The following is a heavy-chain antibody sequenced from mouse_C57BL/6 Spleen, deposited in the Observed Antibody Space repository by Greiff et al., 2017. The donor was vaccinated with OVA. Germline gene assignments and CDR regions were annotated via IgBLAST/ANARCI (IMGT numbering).Heavy chain of an antibody. CDR1: GYTFTSYW. Sequence: VQLKESGAELVKPGASVKMSCKASGYTFTSYWITWVKQRPGQGLEWIGDIYPGSGSTNYNEKFKSKATLTVDTSSSTAYMQLSSLTSEDSAVYYCASENYDYDFDYWGQGTTLTVSS. D-gene: IGHD2-4*01. J-gene: IGHJ2*01. V-gene: IGHV1-55*01. CDR2: IYPGSGST. CDR3: ASENYDYDFDY.